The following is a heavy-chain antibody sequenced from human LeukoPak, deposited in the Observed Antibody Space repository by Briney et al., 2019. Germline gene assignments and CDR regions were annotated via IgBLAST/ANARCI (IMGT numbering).Heavy chain of an antibody. D-gene: IGHD1-26*01. J-gene: IGHJ4*02. CDR3: AKDSRYSGSPGYFDY. CDR1: GFTFSSYW. CDR2: IRYDGSNK. Sequence: GGSLRLSCAASGFTFSSYWMSWVRQAPGKGLEWVAFIRYDGSNKYYADSVKGRFTISRDNSKNTLYLQMNSLRAEDTAVYYCAKDSRYSGSPGYFDYWGQGTLVTVSS. V-gene: IGHV3-30*02.